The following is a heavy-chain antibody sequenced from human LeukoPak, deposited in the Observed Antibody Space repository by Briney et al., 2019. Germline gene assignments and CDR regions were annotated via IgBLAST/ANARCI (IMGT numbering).Heavy chain of an antibody. Sequence: SETLSLTCTVSGYSISSGYYWGWIRQPPGKGLEWIGSIYHSGRTFYNPSLKSRVTISVDTSKNQFSLRLSSVTAADTAMYYCARENSYYDTSGYYYGSGYFDYWGQGTLVTVSS. CDR2: IYHSGRT. D-gene: IGHD3-22*01. CDR3: ARENSYYDTSGYYYGSGYFDY. V-gene: IGHV4-38-2*02. CDR1: GYSISSGYY. J-gene: IGHJ4*02.